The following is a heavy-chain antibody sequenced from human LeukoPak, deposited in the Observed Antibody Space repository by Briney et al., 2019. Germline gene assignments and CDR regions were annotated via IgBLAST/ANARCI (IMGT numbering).Heavy chain of an antibody. Sequence: GGSLRLSCAASGFTFSGYWMSWVRQAPGKGLEWVANIKQDGSEKYYVDSVKGRFTISRDNAKNSLYLQMNSLRAEDTAVYYCARWSVHCSSTSCTGYGMDVWGQGTTVTVSS. J-gene: IGHJ6*02. CDR1: GFTFSGYW. CDR3: ARWSVHCSSTSCTGYGMDV. CDR2: IKQDGSEK. D-gene: IGHD2-2*01. V-gene: IGHV3-7*01.